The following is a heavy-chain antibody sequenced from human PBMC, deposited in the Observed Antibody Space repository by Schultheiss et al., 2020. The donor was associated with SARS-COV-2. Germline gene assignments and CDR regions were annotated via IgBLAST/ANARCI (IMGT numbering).Heavy chain of an antibody. CDR1: GGSISSYY. V-gene: IGHV4-59*08. Sequence: SQTLSLTCTVSGGSISSYYWSWIRQPPGKGLECIGYIYYSGSTNYNPSLKSRVTISVDTSKNQFSLKLSSVTAADTAVYYCARHVLMGYGGGDGFDYWGQGTLVTVSS. J-gene: IGHJ4*02. CDR2: IYYSGST. CDR3: ARHVLMGYGGGDGFDY. D-gene: IGHD4-23*01.